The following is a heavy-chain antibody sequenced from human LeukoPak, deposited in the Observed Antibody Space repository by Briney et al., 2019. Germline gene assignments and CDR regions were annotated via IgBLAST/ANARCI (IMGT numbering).Heavy chain of an antibody. Sequence: GGSLRLSCAASGFTFSSYGMSWVRQAPGKGLEWVSAISGSGGSTYYADPVKGRFTISRDNSKNTLYLQMNSLRAEDTAVYYCAKDTRFGELSYWGQGTLVIVSS. D-gene: IGHD3-10*01. CDR2: ISGSGGST. J-gene: IGHJ4*02. CDR1: GFTFSSYG. V-gene: IGHV3-23*01. CDR3: AKDTRFGELSY.